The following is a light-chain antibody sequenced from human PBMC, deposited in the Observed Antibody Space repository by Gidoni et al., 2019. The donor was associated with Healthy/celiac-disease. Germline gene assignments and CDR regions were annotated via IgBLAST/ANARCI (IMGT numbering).Light chain of an antibody. CDR2: YDS. CDR1: NIGSKS. V-gene: IGLV3-21*04. J-gene: IGLJ2*01. Sequence: SYVLPQPPSVSVPPGMTARITCGGNNIGSKSVHCYQQKPGQAPVLVIYYDSDRPSGIPERFSGSNSGNTATLTISRVEAGDEADYYCQVWDSSSDHPVVFGGGTKLTVL. CDR3: QVWDSSSDHPVV.